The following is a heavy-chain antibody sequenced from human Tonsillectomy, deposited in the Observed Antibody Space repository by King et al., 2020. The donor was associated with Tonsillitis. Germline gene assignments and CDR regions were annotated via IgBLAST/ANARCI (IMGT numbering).Heavy chain of an antibody. Sequence: VQLVESGGGLARPGGSLRVSCVVSGFTFGEYGMSWVRQAPGKGLEWVSAISGGGFSTYYAEAVEGRFAISRDNSENTLYLQMNNLRADDTAIYYCARGYCSGGKCYYDAFDIWGQGTMVTVSS. D-gene: IGHD2-15*01. V-gene: IGHV3-23*04. J-gene: IGHJ3*02. CDR2: ISGGGFST. CDR1: GFTFGEYG. CDR3: ARGYCSGGKCYYDAFDI.